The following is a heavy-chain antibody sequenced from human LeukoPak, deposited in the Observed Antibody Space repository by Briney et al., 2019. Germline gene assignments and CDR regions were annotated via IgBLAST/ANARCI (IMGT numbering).Heavy chain of an antibody. CDR3: ARAHHFYDFWSGYYVPYYFDY. D-gene: IGHD3-3*01. Sequence: GGSLRLSCAASGFTFSSYWMSWVRQAPGKGLEWVANIKQDGSEKYYVDSVKGRFTISRDNAKNSLYLQMNSLRAEDTAVYYCARAHHFYDFWSGYYVPYYFDYWGQGTLVTVSS. V-gene: IGHV3-7*01. CDR2: IKQDGSEK. J-gene: IGHJ4*02. CDR1: GFTFSSYW.